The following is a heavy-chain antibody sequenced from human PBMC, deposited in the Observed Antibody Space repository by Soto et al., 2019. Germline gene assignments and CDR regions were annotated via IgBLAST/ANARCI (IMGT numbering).Heavy chain of an antibody. CDR3: AKDNPEMCTGGGLDP. CDR1: GFIFSNHG. CDR2: ISDDGGYK. J-gene: IGHJ5*02. D-gene: IGHD2-8*02. Sequence: QVQLVESGGGVVQPGTSLRLSCEASGFIFSNHGMHWVRQAPGKGLEWVAVISDDGGYKYSAASVRGRFTISRDNSKNTLFLEMNTLRPEYTAVYYCAKDNPEMCTGGGLDPWCQGTLVTVSP. V-gene: IGHV3-30*18.